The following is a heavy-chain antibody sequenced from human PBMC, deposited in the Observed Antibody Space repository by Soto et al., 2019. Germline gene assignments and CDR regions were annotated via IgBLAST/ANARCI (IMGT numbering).Heavy chain of an antibody. CDR2: IYTSGST. CDR1: GGSISSYY. CDR3: ARDVLRFLEWWFDP. D-gene: IGHD3-3*01. V-gene: IGHV4-4*07. J-gene: IGHJ5*02. Sequence: NPSETLSLTCTVSGGSISSYYWSWIRQPAGKGLEWIGRIYTSGSTNYNPSLKSRVTMSVDTSKNQFSLKLSSVTAADTAVYYCARDVLRFLEWWFDPWGQGTLVTVSS.